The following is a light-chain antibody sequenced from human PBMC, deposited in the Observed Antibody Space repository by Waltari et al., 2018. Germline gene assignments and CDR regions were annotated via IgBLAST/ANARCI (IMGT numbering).Light chain of an antibody. Sequence: FRQKPGQVPRILIDGTTNKHAWTPARFSGSLLGGKAALTLSGAQPEDEAEYYCLLWYSGARWVFGGGTKLSVL. CDR3: LLWYSGARWV. J-gene: IGLJ3*02. V-gene: IGLV7-46*01. CDR2: GTT.